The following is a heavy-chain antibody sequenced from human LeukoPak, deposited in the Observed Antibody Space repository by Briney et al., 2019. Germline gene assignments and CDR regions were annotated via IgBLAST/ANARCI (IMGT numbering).Heavy chain of an antibody. J-gene: IGHJ4*02. CDR2: MNPNSSAT. V-gene: IGHV1-2*02. CDR3: AAARPSNFFDY. Sequence: ASVKVSCKASGYTFSGYYMHWVRQAPGQGLEWMGWMNPNSSATSYAQRFQGRVTMTRDTSISTAYMELSRLSSDGTAVYYCAAARPSNFFDYWGQGTLVTVSS. D-gene: IGHD6-6*01. CDR1: GYTFSGYY.